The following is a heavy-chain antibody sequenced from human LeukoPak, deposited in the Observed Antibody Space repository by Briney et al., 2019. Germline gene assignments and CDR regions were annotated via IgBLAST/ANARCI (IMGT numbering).Heavy chain of an antibody. V-gene: IGHV4-38-2*02. CDR3: ARVKARYSSSWYRGGSYLGFDY. J-gene: IGHJ4*02. CDR1: GYSISSGYY. Sequence: SETLSLTCTVSGYSISSGYYWGWIRQPPGKGLEWIGSIYHSGSTYYNPSLKSRVTISVDTSKNQFSLKLSSVTAADTAVYYCARVKARYSSSWYRGGSYLGFDYWGQGTLVTVSS. D-gene: IGHD6-13*01. CDR2: IYHSGST.